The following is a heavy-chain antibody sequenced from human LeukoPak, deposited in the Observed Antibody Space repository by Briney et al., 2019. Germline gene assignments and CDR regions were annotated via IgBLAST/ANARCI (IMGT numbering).Heavy chain of an antibody. Sequence: SGGSLRLPCAASGFTFSSYGMHWVRQAPGKGLEWVAYISHDGNNKYYADPVKGRFTISRDNSNNTLYLQMSSLRAEDTAVYYCARGAYSYGFESYFDYWGQGTLVTVSS. V-gene: IGHV3-30*03. CDR1: GFTFSSYG. CDR3: ARGAYSYGFESYFDY. CDR2: ISHDGNNK. J-gene: IGHJ4*02. D-gene: IGHD5-18*01.